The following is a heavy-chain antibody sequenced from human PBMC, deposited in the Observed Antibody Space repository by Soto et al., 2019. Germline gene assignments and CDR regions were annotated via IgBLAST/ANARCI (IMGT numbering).Heavy chain of an antibody. CDR3: VRESFTMVRGVIIRAGYYYYGMDV. CDR1: GGSISSSSYY. CDR2: IYYSGRT. J-gene: IGHJ6*02. D-gene: IGHD3-10*01. V-gene: IGHV4-39*02. Sequence: SETLSLTCTVSGGSISSSSYYWGWIRQPPGKGLEWIGNIYYSGRTYYNPSLKSRVTISVDRSKNQLTLKLSSVTAVDTAVYFCVRESFTMVRGVIIRAGYYYYGMDVWGQGTTVT.